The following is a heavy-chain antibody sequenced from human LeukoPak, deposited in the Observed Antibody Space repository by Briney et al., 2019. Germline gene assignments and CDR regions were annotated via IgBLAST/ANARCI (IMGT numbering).Heavy chain of an antibody. V-gene: IGHV3-30*02. Sequence: GGSLRLSCAASGFTFSYYGMHWVRQAPGKGLEWVAFIRYDGNDKFYADSVKGRFTISRDNAKNSLYLQMNSLRAEDTAVYYCARDRRVLRSFDYWGQGTLVTVSS. CDR2: IRYDGNDK. CDR3: ARDRRVLRSFDY. CDR1: GFTFSYYG. D-gene: IGHD3-3*01. J-gene: IGHJ4*02.